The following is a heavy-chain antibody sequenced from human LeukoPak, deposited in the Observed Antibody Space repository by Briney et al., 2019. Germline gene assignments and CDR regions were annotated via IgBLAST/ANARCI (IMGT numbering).Heavy chain of an antibody. CDR2: IKSKTEDGTT. V-gene: IGHV3-15*01. Sequence: PGGSLRLSCAASGFNNVWMSWVRQAPGKGLEWVGRIKSKTEDGTTDYAAPVKGRFTISRDDSKSTLYLQMNGLKTEDTAVYYCTSEDQGGFDYWGQGTLVTVS. CDR1: GFNNVW. CDR3: TSEDQGGFDY. D-gene: IGHD1-26*01. J-gene: IGHJ4*02.